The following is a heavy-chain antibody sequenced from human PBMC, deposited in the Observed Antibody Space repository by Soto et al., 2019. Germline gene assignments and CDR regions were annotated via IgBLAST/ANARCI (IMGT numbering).Heavy chain of an antibody. CDR3: ARERDTTGYILAY. Sequence: LRLSCAASGFSVTSNYXTWVRQPPGKGLEWVSVIYTSGSTYYADSVKGRFTISRDSSKNTLYLQMNSLRGEDTAVYYCARERDTTGYILAYWGQGTLVTVSS. CDR1: GFSVTSNY. D-gene: IGHD3-22*01. V-gene: IGHV3-53*01. J-gene: IGHJ4*02. CDR2: IYTSGST.